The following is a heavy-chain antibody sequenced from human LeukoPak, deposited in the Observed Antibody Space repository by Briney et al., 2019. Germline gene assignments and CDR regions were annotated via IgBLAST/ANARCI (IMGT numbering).Heavy chain of an antibody. V-gene: IGHV4-59*08. CDR2: ISYSGSP. CDR1: GDSISNYY. Sequence: SETLSLTCSVAGDSISNYYWSWIRQSPGKGLEWIGYISYSGSPDYNPSLKSRVTMSVDTSQNQFSLKLTSVTAADTAMYFCARHFYFSRAGRHLHYYDFWGPGSLVTVSS. J-gene: IGHJ4*02. D-gene: IGHD3-3*01. CDR3: ARHFYFSRAGRHLHYYDF.